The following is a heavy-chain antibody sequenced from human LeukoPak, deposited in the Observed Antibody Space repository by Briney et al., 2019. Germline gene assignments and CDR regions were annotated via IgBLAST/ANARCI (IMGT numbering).Heavy chain of an antibody. D-gene: IGHD3-3*01. CDR2: ISSSSSYI. CDR1: GFTFSSYS. J-gene: IGHJ4*02. CDR3: ARSLRLLRFLEWLLSPFDY. V-gene: IGHV3-21*01. Sequence: GGSLRLSCAASGFTFSSYSMNWVRQAPGKGLEWVSSISSSSSYIYYADSVKGRFTISRDNAKNSLYLQMNSLRAEDTAVYYCARSLRLLRFLEWLLSPFDYWGQGTLVTVSS.